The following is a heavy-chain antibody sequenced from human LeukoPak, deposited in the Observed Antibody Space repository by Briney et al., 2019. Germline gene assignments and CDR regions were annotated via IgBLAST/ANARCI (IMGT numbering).Heavy chain of an antibody. CDR2: INPNSGGT. J-gene: IGHJ4*02. V-gene: IGHV1-2*02. CDR1: GYTFSGYY. D-gene: IGHD3-9*01. Sequence: ASVKVSCKASGYTFSGYYMHWVRQAPRQGLEWMGWINPNSGGTNYAQKFQGRVTMTRDTSISTAYMELSRLRSDDTAVYYCARDLSYVLRYFDCWGQGTLVTVSS. CDR3: ARDLSYVLRYFDC.